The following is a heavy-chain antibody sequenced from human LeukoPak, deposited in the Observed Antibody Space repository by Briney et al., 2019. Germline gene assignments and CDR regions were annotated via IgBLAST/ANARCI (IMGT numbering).Heavy chain of an antibody. J-gene: IGHJ4*02. CDR2: IYSGGST. V-gene: IGHV3-66*01. CDR3: ARDHAYSYGFSYYFHS. CDR1: GFTVSSNY. Sequence: GGSLRLSCAASGFTVSSNYMSWVRHAPGMGLEWVSVIYSGGSTFYADSVKGRFTISRDNSKNMLYLQMNSLRAEDTAVYYCARDHAYSYGFSYYFHSWGQGTLVTVSS. D-gene: IGHD5-18*01.